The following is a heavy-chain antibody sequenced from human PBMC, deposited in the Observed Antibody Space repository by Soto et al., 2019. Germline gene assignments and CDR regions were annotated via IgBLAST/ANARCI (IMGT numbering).Heavy chain of an antibody. CDR3: ARSAGPAATIPTSSYYGIDV. CDR2: IYYSGST. V-gene: IGHV4-59*08. J-gene: IGHJ6*02. CDR1: GVSISSYY. Sequence: SETLSLTCTVSGVSISSYYWSWIRQPPGKGLEWIGYIYYSGSTNYNPSLKSRVTISVDTSKNQFSLKLSSVTAADTAVYYCARSAGPAATIPTSSYYGIDVLVQGTTVT. D-gene: IGHD2-2*01.